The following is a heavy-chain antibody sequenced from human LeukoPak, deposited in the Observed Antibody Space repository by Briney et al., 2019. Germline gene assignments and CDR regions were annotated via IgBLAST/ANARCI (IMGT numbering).Heavy chain of an antibody. J-gene: IGHJ4*02. Sequence: GRSLRLSCAASGFTFSSYLMHWVRQAPGKGLEWVAGISCYGSNKYYADSVKGRFTISRDNSKNTLYVQMNSLRAEDTAVYYCEKEDVPNHLKLYGDRCFDYWGQGTLVTVSS. D-gene: IGHD4-17*01. V-gene: IGHV3-30*18. CDR2: ISCYGSNK. CDR3: EKEDVPNHLKLYGDRCFDY. CDR1: GFTFSSYL.